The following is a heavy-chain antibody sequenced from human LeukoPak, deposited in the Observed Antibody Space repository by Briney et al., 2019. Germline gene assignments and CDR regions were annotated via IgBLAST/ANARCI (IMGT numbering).Heavy chain of an antibody. J-gene: IGHJ4*02. CDR3: ARGGYCSSTSCDPYFDY. CDR2: INPSGGST. Sequence: ASAKVSCKASGYTFTSYYMHWVRQAPGQGLEWMGIINPSGGSTSYAQKFQGRVTMTRDTSTSTVYMELSSLRSEDTAVYYCARGGYCSSTSCDPYFDYWGQGTLVTVSS. V-gene: IGHV1-46*01. CDR1: GYTFTSYY. D-gene: IGHD2-2*01.